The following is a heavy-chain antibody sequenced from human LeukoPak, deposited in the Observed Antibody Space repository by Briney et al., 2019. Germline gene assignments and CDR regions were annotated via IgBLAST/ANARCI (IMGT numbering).Heavy chain of an antibody. V-gene: IGHV4-38-2*02. CDR2: IYHSGST. Sequence: PSETLSLTCTVSGYSISSGYYWGWIRQPPGKGLEWIGSIYHSGSTNYNPSLKSRVTISVDTSKNQFSLKLNSVTAADTAIYYCARDYNETYLFPHGDWGQGTLVTVSS. CDR3: ARDYNETYLFPHGD. J-gene: IGHJ4*02. D-gene: IGHD3-10*01. CDR1: GYSISSGYY.